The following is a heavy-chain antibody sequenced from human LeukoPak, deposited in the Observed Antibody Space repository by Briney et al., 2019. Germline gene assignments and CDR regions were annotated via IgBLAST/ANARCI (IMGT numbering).Heavy chain of an antibody. CDR1: GFTFDDYA. V-gene: IGHV3-9*01. Sequence: GGSLRLSCAASGFTFDDYAMHWVRQAPGKGLEWVSGISWNSGSIGYADSVKGRFTISRDNAKNSLYLQMNNLRAEDTALYYCAKDIGDNWNDVDNWFDPWGQGTLVTVSS. CDR2: ISWNSGSI. D-gene: IGHD1-1*01. CDR3: AKDIGDNWNDVDNWFDP. J-gene: IGHJ5*02.